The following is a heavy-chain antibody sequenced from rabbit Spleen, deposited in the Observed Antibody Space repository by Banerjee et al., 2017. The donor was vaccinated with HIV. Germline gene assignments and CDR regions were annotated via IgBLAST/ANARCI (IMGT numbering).Heavy chain of an antibody. CDR2: IDSGSSGTS. V-gene: IGHV1S40*01. CDR3: ARDLDDVIGWNFGW. J-gene: IGHJ3*01. CDR1: GVSFSSNYY. Sequence: QSLEESGGDLVKPGASLTLTCTASGVSFSSNYYICWVRQAPGKGLEWIACIDSGSSGTSYYASWAKGRFTISKTSSTTVTLQMTSLTAADTATYFCARDLDDVIGWNFGWWGQGTLVTVS. D-gene: IGHD4-1*01.